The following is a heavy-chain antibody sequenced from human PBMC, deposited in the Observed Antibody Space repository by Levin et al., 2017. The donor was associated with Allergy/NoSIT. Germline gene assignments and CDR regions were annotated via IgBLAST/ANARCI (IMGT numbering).Heavy chain of an antibody. CDR1: GFSLSTRGVG. J-gene: IGHJ4*02. CDR2: IYWDDDK. D-gene: IGHD3-22*01. V-gene: IGHV2-5*02. Sequence: SGPTLVKPTQTLTLTCTFSGFSLSTRGVGVGWIRQPPGKALGWLALIYWDDDKRYSPSLKSRLTITKDTSKNQVVLTMTNMDPVDTATYYCARLNYYDSRGDYRPFDYWGQGTLVTVSS. CDR3: ARLNYYDSRGDYRPFDY.